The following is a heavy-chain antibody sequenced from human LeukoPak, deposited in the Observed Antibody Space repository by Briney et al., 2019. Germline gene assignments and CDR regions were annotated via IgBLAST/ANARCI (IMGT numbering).Heavy chain of an antibody. CDR2: IYYSGNT. D-gene: IGHD1-26*01. J-gene: IGHJ5*02. Sequence: SETLSLTCTVSGGSISSSSFYWGWVRQPPGKGLEWIGSIYYSGNTYYNPSLKSRVTISVDTSKNQFSLKLSSVTAADTAVYYCARGIKGSWDWFDPWGQGTLVTVSS. CDR3: ARGIKGSWDWFDP. V-gene: IGHV4-39*07. CDR1: GGSISSSSFY.